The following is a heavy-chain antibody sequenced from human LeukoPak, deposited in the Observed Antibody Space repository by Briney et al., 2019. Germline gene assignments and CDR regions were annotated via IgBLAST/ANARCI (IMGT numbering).Heavy chain of an antibody. CDR1: GFTFSSYW. V-gene: IGHV3-74*01. CDR2: ISSDGITT. D-gene: IGHD3-3*01. J-gene: IGHJ4*02. Sequence: GGSLRLSCTASGFTFSSYWMQWVRQAPGKGLVWVSRISSDGITTGYADSVKGRFTISRDNAKSTLYLQMNSLRAEDTAVYYCARDFWSGYSYVDYWGQGTLVTVSS. CDR3: ARDFWSGYSYVDY.